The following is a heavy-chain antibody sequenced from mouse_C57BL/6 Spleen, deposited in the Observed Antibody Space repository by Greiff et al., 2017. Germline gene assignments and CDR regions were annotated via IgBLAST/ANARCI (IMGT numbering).Heavy chain of an antibody. CDR1: GYSFTSYY. CDR3: ARGGDGYSSSMDY. D-gene: IGHD2-3*01. V-gene: IGHV1-66*01. Sequence: QVQLKESGPELVKPGASVKISCKASGYSFTSYYIHWVKQRPGQGLEWIGWIYPGSGNTKYNEKFKGKATLTADTSSSTAYMQLSSLTSEDSAVYYCARGGDGYSSSMDYWGQGTSVTVSS. J-gene: IGHJ4*01. CDR2: IYPGSGNT.